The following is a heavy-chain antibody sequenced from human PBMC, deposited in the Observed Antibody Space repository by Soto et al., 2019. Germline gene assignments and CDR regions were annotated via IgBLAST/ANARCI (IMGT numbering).Heavy chain of an antibody. CDR3: ATHLPYRRSWYFVGGHNWFVP. D-gene: IGHD6-13*01. V-gene: IGHV5-51*01. J-gene: IGHJ5*02. CDR1: GYSFTSYW. Sequence: GESLKISGKGSGYSFTSYWIGWVRQMPGKGLEWMGIIYPGDSDTRYSPSFQGQVTISADKSISTAYLQWSSLKASDTAMYYCATHLPYRRSWYFVGGHNWFVPWGQGT. CDR2: IYPGDSDT.